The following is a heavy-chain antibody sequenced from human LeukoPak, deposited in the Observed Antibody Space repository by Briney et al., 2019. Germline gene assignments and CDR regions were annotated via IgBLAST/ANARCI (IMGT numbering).Heavy chain of an antibody. J-gene: IGHJ4*02. Sequence: SETLSLTCTVSGYSISSGYYWGWIRQPPGKGLEWIGSIYHSGSTYYNPSLKSRVTISVDTSKNQFSLKLSSVTAADTAVYYCARHDSGSYYSYWGQGTLVTVSS. CDR2: IYHSGST. CDR1: GYSISSGYY. V-gene: IGHV4-38-2*02. D-gene: IGHD1-26*01. CDR3: ARHDSGSYYSY.